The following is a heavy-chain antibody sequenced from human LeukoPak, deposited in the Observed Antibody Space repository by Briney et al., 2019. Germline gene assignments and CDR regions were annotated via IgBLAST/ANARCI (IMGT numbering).Heavy chain of an antibody. Sequence: SQTLSLTCAVSGGSISSGGYSWSWIRQPPGKGLEWIGYIYHSGSTYYNPSLKSRVTISVDRSKNQFSLKLSSVTAAVTAVYYCAREVGYYYDSSGYYYDNWFDPWGQGTLVTVSS. D-gene: IGHD3-22*01. CDR1: GGSISSGGYS. V-gene: IGHV4-30-2*01. CDR3: AREVGYYYDSSGYYYDNWFDP. CDR2: IYHSGST. J-gene: IGHJ5*02.